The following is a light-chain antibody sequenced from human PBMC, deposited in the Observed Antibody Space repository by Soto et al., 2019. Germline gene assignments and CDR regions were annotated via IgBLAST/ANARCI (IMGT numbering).Light chain of an antibody. J-gene: IGKJ1*01. CDR3: QQYGSSGT. CDR1: QSVSNNY. V-gene: IGKV3-20*01. CDR2: GTS. Sequence: ESMLTQSPGTLSLSPGERATLSCRASQSVSNNYLAWYQQKPGQAPRLLIYGTSSRATGIPDRFSGSGSGTDFTLTISRLEPEDFAVYYCQQYGSSGTFGQGTKVDIK.